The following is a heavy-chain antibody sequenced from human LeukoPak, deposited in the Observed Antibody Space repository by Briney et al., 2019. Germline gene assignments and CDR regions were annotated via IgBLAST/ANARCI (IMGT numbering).Heavy chain of an antibody. CDR3: ARDSGTTGEVKFDP. D-gene: IGHD3-10*01. CDR2: IYGSGST. Sequence: SETLSLTCTVSGGSISRYYWSWIRQPAGKGLEWIGRIYGSGSTTYNPSLKSRARLSVDTSKNQFSLKLNSVTAADTAIYFCARDSGTTGEVKFDPWGQGTLVTVSS. CDR1: GGSISRYY. V-gene: IGHV4-4*07. J-gene: IGHJ5*02.